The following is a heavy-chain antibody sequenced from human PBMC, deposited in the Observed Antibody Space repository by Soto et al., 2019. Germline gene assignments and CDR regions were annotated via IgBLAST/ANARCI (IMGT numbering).Heavy chain of an antibody. CDR1: GGSFSGYY. J-gene: IGHJ6*03. CDR3: ARGPELGYYYYYMDV. Sequence: SETLSLTCAVYGGSFSGYYWSWIRQPPGKGLEWIGEINHSGSTNYNPSLKSRVTISVDTPKNQFSLKLSSVTAADTAVYYCARGPELGYYYYYMDVWGKGTTVTVSS. CDR2: INHSGST. V-gene: IGHV4-34*01. D-gene: IGHD7-27*01.